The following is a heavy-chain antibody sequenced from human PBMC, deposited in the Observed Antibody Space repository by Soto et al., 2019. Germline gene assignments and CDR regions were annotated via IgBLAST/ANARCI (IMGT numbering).Heavy chain of an antibody. CDR1: GGTMIDLCDC. J-gene: IGHJ4*02. CDR3: ANSQKGYNSHYFDH. Sequence: LEGQSLPSTFFGGTMIDLCDCWVCLRKSPGKGPEWIVSVFYTGFTSYNPSLESGVSVSVDTSKNQFSLKVSGVSAADTAVYYCANSQKGYNSHYFDHWGQGALVTVSS. CDR2: VFYTGFT. D-gene: IGHD1-20*01. V-gene: IGHV4-39*01.